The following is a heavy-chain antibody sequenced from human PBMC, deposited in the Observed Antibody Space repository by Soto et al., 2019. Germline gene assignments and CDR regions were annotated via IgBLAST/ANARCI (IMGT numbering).Heavy chain of an antibody. CDR2: IYYSGST. V-gene: IGHV4-39*01. CDR3: ASYPRASYYYYYMDV. CDR1: GGSISSSSYY. Sequence: QLQLQESGPGLVKPSETLSLTCTVSGGSISSSSYYWGWIRQPPGKGLEWIGSIYYSGSTYYNPSLKGRVTISVDTSENQFSLKLSSVTAADTAVYYCASYPRASYYYYYMDVWGKGTTVTVSS. J-gene: IGHJ6*03.